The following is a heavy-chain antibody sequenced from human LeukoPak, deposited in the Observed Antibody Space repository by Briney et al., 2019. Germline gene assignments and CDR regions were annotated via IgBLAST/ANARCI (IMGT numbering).Heavy chain of an antibody. J-gene: IGHJ3*02. V-gene: IGHV4-61*02. Sequence: SQTLSLTCTVSGGSISSGSYYWSWIRQPAGKGLEWIGRIYTSGSTNYNPSLKSRVTISVDTSKNQFSLKLSSVTAADTAVYDCARVNPLNYIAAAGTVDDAFDIWGQGTMVTVSS. CDR3: ARVNPLNYIAAAGTVDDAFDI. CDR2: IYTSGST. CDR1: GGSISSGSYY. D-gene: IGHD6-13*01.